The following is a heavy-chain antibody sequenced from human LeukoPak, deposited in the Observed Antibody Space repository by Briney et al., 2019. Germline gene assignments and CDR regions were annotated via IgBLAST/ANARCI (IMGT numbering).Heavy chain of an antibody. CDR1: GGTFSSYA. CDR2: IIPIFGTA. J-gene: IGHJ4*02. Sequence: SVKVSCKASGGTFSSYAISWVRQAPGQGLEWMGGIIPIFGTANYAQKFQGRVTITADESTSTAYMELSSLRSEDTAVYYCARPNPQYCSGGSCYGFDYWGQGTLVTVSS. CDR3: ARPNPQYCSGGSCYGFDY. V-gene: IGHV1-69*13. D-gene: IGHD2-15*01.